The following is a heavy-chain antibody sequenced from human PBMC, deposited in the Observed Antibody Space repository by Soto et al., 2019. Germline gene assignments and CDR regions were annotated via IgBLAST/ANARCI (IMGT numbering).Heavy chain of an antibody. J-gene: IGHJ4*02. CDR1: GFTFSNAW. CDR2: IKSKTDGGTT. D-gene: IGHD3-10*01. V-gene: IGHV3-15*01. CDR3: TTGIFSLWFGPVSRVGY. Sequence: RGSLTLSCAASGFTFSNAWMSWVRHAPGKGLEWVGRIKSKTDGGTTDYAAPVKDRFTITRDDSKTTLYLQMNSLKTEDTAVYYCTTGIFSLWFGPVSRVGYWGQGTLVTVSS.